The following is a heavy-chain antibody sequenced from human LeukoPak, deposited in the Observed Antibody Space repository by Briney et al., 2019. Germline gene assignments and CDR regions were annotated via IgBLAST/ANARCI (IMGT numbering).Heavy chain of an antibody. CDR2: TYTSGDT. V-gene: IGHV4-4*09. CDR1: GYSIASFY. CDR3: ARTARVFDY. D-gene: IGHD5-18*01. Sequence: SETLSLTCTVSGYSIASFYLSWIRQPPGGGLEVIGYTYTSGDTNYNPSLKSRVTISLDTSRNQLSLKMNSETAADTAVYYCARTARVFDYWGQGILVTVSS. J-gene: IGHJ4*02.